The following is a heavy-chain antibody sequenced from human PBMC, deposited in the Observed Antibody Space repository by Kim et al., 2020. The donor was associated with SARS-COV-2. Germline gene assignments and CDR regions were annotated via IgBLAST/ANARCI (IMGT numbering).Heavy chain of an antibody. V-gene: IGHV1-3*01. J-gene: IGHJ3*02. CDR2: INAGNGNT. CDR3: ARKSRIAAAGTVGVNAFDI. Sequence: ASVKVSCKASGYTFTSYAMHWVRQAPGQRLEWMGWINAGNGNTKYSQKFQGRVTITRDTSASTAYMELSSLRSEDTAVYYCARKSRIAAAGTVGVNAFDIWGQGTMVTVSS. D-gene: IGHD6-13*01. CDR1: GYTFTSYA.